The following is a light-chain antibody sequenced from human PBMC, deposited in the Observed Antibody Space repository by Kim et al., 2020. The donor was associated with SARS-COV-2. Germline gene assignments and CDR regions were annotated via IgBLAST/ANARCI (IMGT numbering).Light chain of an antibody. Sequence: EIVLTQSPGTLSLSPGERATLSCRASQSVSRSYLAWYQQKPGQAPSLLIYDASNRATGVPDRFSGSGSGTDFTLTISRVEPEDVAVYYCQQYVSSPYTFGPGTKQETK. V-gene: IGKV3-20*01. CDR2: DAS. J-gene: IGKJ2*01. CDR1: QSVSRSY. CDR3: QQYVSSPYT.